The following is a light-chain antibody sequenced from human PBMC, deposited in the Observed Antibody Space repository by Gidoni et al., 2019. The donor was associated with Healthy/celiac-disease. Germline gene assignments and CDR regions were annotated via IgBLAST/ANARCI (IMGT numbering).Light chain of an antibody. J-gene: IGLJ2*01. CDR1: NIGSKS. V-gene: IGLV3-21*04. CDR3: QVWDSSSDHVV. Sequence: SYVLTQPPSVSVAPGKTARTTCGGNNIGSKSVPWYQQKPGQAPVLVIYYDSDRPSGIPARFSGSNSGNTATLTISRVEAGDEADYYCQVWDSSSDHVVCGGGTKLTVL. CDR2: YDS.